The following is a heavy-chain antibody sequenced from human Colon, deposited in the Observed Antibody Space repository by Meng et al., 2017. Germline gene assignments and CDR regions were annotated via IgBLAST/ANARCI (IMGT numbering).Heavy chain of an antibody. CDR2: IYSDGSST. J-gene: IGHJ4*02. CDR1: GFTFSSYS. V-gene: IGHV3-74*01. D-gene: IGHD1-26*01. Sequence: GGSLRLSCAASGFTFSSYSMHWVRQAPGKGLKWVSRIYSDGSSTSYADSVKGRFTISRDNAKNTLYLQMNRRRADDTAVYDCARVKSGSYFGYWGQGTLVTVSS. CDR3: ARVKSGSYFGY.